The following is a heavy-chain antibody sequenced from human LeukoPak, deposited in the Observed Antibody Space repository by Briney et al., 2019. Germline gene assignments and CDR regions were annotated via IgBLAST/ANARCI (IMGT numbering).Heavy chain of an antibody. CDR2: TYYRSRWYN. V-gene: IGHV6-1*01. Sequence: SQTLSLTCAISGDSVSRNSATWNWIRQSPSRGLEWLGRTYYRSRWYNDYAVSVKSPITINPDTSKNQFSLQPNSVTPEDTAVYYCARGMRRTAAGTFYFDYWGQGTLVTVSS. CDR1: GDSVSRNSAT. CDR3: ARGMRRTAAGTFYFDY. D-gene: IGHD1/OR15-1a*01. J-gene: IGHJ4*02.